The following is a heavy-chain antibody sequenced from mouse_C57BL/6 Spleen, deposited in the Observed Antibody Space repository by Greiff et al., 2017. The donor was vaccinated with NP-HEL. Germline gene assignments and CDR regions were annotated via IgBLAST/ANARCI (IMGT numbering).Heavy chain of an antibody. CDR3: AKPLIFSTGYFDV. V-gene: IGHV5-17*01. CDR1: GFTFSDYG. D-gene: IGHD1-1*01. J-gene: IGHJ1*03. CDR2: ISSGSSTI. Sequence: EVQLVESGGGLVKPGGSLKLSCAASGFTFSDYGMHWVRQAPEKGLEWVAYISSGSSTIYYADTVKGRFTISRDNAKNTLFLQMTSLRSEDTAMYYCAKPLIFSTGYFDVWGTGTTVTVSS.